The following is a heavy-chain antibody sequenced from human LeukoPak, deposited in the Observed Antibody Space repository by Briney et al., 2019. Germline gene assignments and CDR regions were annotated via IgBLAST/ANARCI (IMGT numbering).Heavy chain of an antibody. CDR3: ARHAVYYDFRSGGPGYFDL. V-gene: IGHV4-34*01. CDR1: GGSFSGYY. J-gene: IGHJ2*01. CDR2: INHSGST. Sequence: SETLSLTCAVYGGSFSGYYWSWIRQPPGKGLEWIGEINHSGSTNYNPSLKSRVTISVDTSKNQFSLKLSSVTAADTAVYYCARHAVYYDFRSGGPGYFDLWGRGTLVTVSS. D-gene: IGHD3-3*01.